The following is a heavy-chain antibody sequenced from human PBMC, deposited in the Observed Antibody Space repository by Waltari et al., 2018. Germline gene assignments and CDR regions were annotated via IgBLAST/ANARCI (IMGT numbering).Heavy chain of an antibody. CDR1: GGTFSSYT. CDR3: ATETGSGSLDY. CDR2: VSPILGIA. V-gene: IGHV1-69*08. D-gene: IGHD3-10*01. Sequence: QVQLVQSGAEVKKPGSSVKVSCKASGGTFSSYTISWVRQAPGQGLEWMGRVSPILGIANDAQKFQGRVTITAAKSTSTAYMELSSLRSEDTAVYYCATETGSGSLDYWGQGTLVTVSS. J-gene: IGHJ4*02.